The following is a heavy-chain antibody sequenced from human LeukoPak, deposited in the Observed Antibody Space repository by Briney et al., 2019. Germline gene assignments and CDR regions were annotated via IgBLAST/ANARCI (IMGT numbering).Heavy chain of an antibody. Sequence: GGSLRLSCAASGFTFSNYAMDWVRQAPGKGLEWVSAISTGGDRACYADSVKGRFTTSRDNAKNSLYLQMNSLRVEDTAVYYCARLVGDRTIYDYWGQGTLVTVSS. J-gene: IGHJ4*02. CDR3: ARLVGDRTIYDY. CDR1: GFTFSNYA. D-gene: IGHD1-26*01. V-gene: IGHV3-23*01. CDR2: ISTGGDRA.